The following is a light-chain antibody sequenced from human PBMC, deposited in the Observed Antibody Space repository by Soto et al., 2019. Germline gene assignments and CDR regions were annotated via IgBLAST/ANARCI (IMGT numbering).Light chain of an antibody. Sequence: VMTQSPAALSVSPGERATLSCRASQNIYSNVAWYQQRPGQAPRLLIYLASTRAPGIPARLSGSGSGTDFPLTISSLTSEDFTVYSCLQYHNLWAFGHGTQVDIK. CDR3: LQYHNLWA. V-gene: IGKV3-15*01. CDR2: LAS. CDR1: QNIYSN. J-gene: IGKJ1*01.